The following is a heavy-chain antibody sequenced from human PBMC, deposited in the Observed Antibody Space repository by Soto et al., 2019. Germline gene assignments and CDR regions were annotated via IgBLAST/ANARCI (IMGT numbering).Heavy chain of an antibody. CDR1: GYRFTSNA. CDR3: AREGDTAMADTFDY. CDR2: INTASGNT. D-gene: IGHD5-18*01. Sequence: QVQLVQSGAEEKKPGASVKVSCKASGYRFTSNAMHWVRQAPGQGLEWMGWINTASGNTKYSQKFQARVTITRDTSASIAYMELSSLRSEDTAVYYCAREGDTAMADTFDYWGQGTLVTVSS. J-gene: IGHJ4*02. V-gene: IGHV1-3*05.